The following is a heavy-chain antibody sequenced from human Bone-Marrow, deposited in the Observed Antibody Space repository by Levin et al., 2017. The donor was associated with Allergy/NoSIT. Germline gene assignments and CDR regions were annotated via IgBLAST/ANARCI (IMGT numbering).Heavy chain of an antibody. CDR1: GFTFSSYG. V-gene: IGHV3-30*18. J-gene: IGHJ6*02. CDR3: AKPLYDSSGYYYYYYGMDV. CDR2: ISYDGSNK. Sequence: GGSLRLSCAASGFTFSSYGMHWVRQAPGKGLEWVAVISYDGSNKYYADSVKGRFTISRDNSKNTLYLQMNSLRAEDTAVYYCAKPLYDSSGYYYYYYGMDVWGQGTTVTVSS. D-gene: IGHD3-22*01.